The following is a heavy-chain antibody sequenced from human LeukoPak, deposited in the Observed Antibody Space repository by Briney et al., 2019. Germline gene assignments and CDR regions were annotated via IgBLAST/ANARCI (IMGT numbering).Heavy chain of an antibody. CDR2: ISAYNGNT. CDR1: GYTFTSYG. CDR3: ARGVEYWVVGATTEPYFDY. Sequence: ASVKVSCKASGYTFTSYGISWVRQAPGQGLEWMGWISAYNGNTNYAQKLQGRVTMTTDTSTSTAYMELRSLRSDDTAVYYCARGVEYWVVGATTEPYFDYWGQGTLVTVSS. D-gene: IGHD1-26*01. V-gene: IGHV1-18*01. J-gene: IGHJ4*02.